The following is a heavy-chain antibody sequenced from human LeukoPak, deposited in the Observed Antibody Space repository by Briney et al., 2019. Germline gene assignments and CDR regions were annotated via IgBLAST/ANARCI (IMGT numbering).Heavy chain of an antibody. CDR1: GGSISSYY. CDR3: ARVLGIRNGDYVNNWFDP. D-gene: IGHD4-17*01. CDR2: IYTSGST. J-gene: IGHJ5*02. Sequence: SETLSLTCTVSGGSISSYYWSWIRQPAGKGLEWIGRIYTSGSTNYNPSLKSRVTMSVDTSKNQFSLKLSSVTAADTAVYYCARVLGIRNGDYVNNWFDPWGQGTLFTVSS. V-gene: IGHV4-4*07.